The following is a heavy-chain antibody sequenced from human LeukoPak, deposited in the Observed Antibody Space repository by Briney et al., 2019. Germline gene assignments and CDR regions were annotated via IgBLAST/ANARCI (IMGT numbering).Heavy chain of an antibody. CDR1: GGPVTEYY. D-gene: IGHD1-26*01. CDR3: AKDRGSTGYYYLDS. J-gene: IGHJ4*02. Sequence: SESLSLTCSASGGPVTEYYWSWIRQPPGKGLEWIGYTYHTGGTTYSASLKSRVTMSVDASRNKFSLKLISVTAADTAVYYCAKDRGSTGYYYLDSWGQGILVTVSS. V-gene: IGHV4-59*02. CDR2: TYHTGGT.